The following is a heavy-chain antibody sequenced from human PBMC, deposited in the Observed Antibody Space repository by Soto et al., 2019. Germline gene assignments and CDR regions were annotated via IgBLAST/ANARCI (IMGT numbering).Heavy chain of an antibody. J-gene: IGHJ5*02. CDR1: GDTFTNFG. CDR2: IATYNSNR. D-gene: IGHD3-10*01. CDR3: ARVVRGVVNWFDP. Sequence: HLVQSGPEVKKPGASVSVSCRTSGDTFTNFGLSWVRQAPGQGLEWMGWIATYNSNRNYAQKFQGRLTLTTDPSTGTAYMELKSLGYDDTAVYYCARVVRGVVNWFDPWGQGTLVTVSS. V-gene: IGHV1-18*01.